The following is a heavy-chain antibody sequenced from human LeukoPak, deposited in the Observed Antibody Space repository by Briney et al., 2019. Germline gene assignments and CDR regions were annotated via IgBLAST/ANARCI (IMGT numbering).Heavy chain of an antibody. CDR2: IYYSGST. CDR1: GGSISSSSYY. CDR3: AREGGWYYGSGSYYNGDWFDP. J-gene: IGHJ5*02. V-gene: IGHV4-39*07. Sequence: PSETLSLTCTVSGGSISSSSYYWGWIRQPPGKGLEWIGSIYYSGSTYYNPSLKSRVTISVDTSKNQFSLKLSSVTAADTAVYYCAREGGWYYGSGSYYNGDWFDPWGQGTLVTVSS. D-gene: IGHD3-10*01.